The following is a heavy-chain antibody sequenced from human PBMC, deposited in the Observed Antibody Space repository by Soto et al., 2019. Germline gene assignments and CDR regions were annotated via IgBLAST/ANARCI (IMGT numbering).Heavy chain of an antibody. D-gene: IGHD5-18*01. CDR2: VHISGKT. J-gene: IGHJ4*02. V-gene: IGHV4-39*01. CDR1: GDSISSSHYY. Sequence: SETLSLTCTASGDSISSSHYYWAWIRQPPGKGLEWIGSVHISGKTSYNPSLESRVTVSMDTSENQFSLNVNSLTAADTAVYYCARYGVMVNGDKSDYWGQGILVTVSS. CDR3: ARYGVMVNGDKSDY.